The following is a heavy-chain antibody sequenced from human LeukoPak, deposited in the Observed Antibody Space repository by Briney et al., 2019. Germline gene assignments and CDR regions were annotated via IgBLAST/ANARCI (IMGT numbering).Heavy chain of an antibody. Sequence: GGSLRLSCAPSGFTLSSYGMRWVRHAPGKGLEWVSAISGSGGSTYYADSVKGRFTISRDNSKNTLYLQMNSLRAEDTAVYYCTEHYYDSSGYDAEHWGQGTLVTVSS. CDR1: GFTLSSYG. CDR2: ISGSGGST. V-gene: IGHV3-23*01. CDR3: TEHYYDSSGYDAEH. J-gene: IGHJ1*01. D-gene: IGHD3-22*01.